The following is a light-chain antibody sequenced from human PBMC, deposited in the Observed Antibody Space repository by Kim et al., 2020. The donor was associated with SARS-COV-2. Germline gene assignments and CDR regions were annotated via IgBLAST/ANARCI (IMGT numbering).Light chain of an antibody. Sequence: ETASNSCRSSQSLLHSNGYNYLDWYLQKPGQSPQLLIYLGSNRASGVPDRFSGSGSGTDFTLKISRVEAEDVGVYYCMQALQTPYTFGQGTKLEI. V-gene: IGKV2-28*01. J-gene: IGKJ2*01. CDR1: QSLLHSNGYNY. CDR2: LGS. CDR3: MQALQTPYT.